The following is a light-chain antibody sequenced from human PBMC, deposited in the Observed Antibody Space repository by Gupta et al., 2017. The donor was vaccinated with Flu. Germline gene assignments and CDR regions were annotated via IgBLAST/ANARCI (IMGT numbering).Light chain of an antibody. J-gene: IGLJ3*02. Sequence: NFMLIQPHSMSESPGKTVIISCTRSSGSIASNYVQWYQQRPGSAPTTVIYESNQRPSGVPDRFTGSIDRSSNAASLTISGLKTDDEADYYCQSSDPSNRWIFGGGTKLTVL. CDR2: ESN. V-gene: IGLV6-57*03. CDR1: SGSIASNY. CDR3: QSSDPSNRWI.